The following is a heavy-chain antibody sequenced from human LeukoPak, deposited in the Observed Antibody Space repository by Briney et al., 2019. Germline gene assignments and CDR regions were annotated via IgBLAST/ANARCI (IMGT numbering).Heavy chain of an antibody. CDR3: ARDKDAFDI. J-gene: IGHJ3*02. CDR1: VGSDRSDRYN. V-gene: IGHV4-61*01. CDR2: IYYSGST. Sequence: YGTLSLTRPFSVGSDRSDRYNWSWIRQPPEKGLEWIGYIYYSGSTNYNPSLKSRVTISVDTSKNQFSLKLSSVTAADTAVYYCARDKDAFDIWGQGTMVTVSS.